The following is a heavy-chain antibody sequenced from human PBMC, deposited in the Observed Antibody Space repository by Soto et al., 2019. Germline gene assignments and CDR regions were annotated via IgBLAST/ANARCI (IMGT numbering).Heavy chain of an antibody. CDR3: ANGGRSYISLQNYYYSGMDV. CDR2: MSSSGGST. CDR1: GLTFSSYS. J-gene: IGHJ6*02. Sequence: HPGGSLRLSCEASGLTFSSYSMSWVRQAPGKGLEWVSAMSSSGGSTDYSDSVKGRFTISRDNSKNTLYLQMNSLRAEDTAVYYCANGGRSYISLQNYYYSGMDVWGQGTTVTVSS. V-gene: IGHV3-23*01. D-gene: IGHD6-13*01.